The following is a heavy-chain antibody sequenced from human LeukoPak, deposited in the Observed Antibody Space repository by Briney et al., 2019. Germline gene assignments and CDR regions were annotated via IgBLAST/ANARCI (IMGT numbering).Heavy chain of an antibody. J-gene: IGHJ6*04. V-gene: IGHV4-31*03. CDR2: IYYSGST. CDR3: TVGEYYYGSGSWTDV. D-gene: IGHD3-10*01. CDR1: GGSISSGGYY. Sequence: SQTLSLTCTVSGGSISSGGYYWSWIRQHPGKGLEWIGYIYYSGSTYYNPSLKSRVTISVDTSKNQFSLKLSSVTAADTAVYYCTVGEYYYGSGSWTDVWGKGTTVTVSS.